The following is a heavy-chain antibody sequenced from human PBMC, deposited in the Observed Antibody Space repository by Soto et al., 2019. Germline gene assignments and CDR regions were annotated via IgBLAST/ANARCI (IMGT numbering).Heavy chain of an antibody. V-gene: IGHV3-30-3*01. D-gene: IGHD3-16*01. J-gene: IGHJ4*02. CDR1: GFPFSSYA. CDR3: ARDLPLPIMITFGGAPGY. CDR2: ISYDGSNK. Sequence: GGSLRLSCAASGFPFSSYAMHWVRQAPGKGLEWVAVISYDGSNKYYADSVKGRFTISRDNSKNTLYLQMNSLRAEDTAVYYCARDLPLPIMITFGGAPGYWGQGTLVTVSS.